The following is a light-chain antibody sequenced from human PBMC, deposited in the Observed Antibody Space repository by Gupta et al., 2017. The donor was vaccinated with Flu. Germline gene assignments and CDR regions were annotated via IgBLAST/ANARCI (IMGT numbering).Light chain of an antibody. V-gene: IGKV3-20*01. CDR1: QSVSLSY. CDR2: GAF. Sequence: EIVFIHSPCTLPFSLGERATLSCRPSQSVSLSYLGWYQQEPGQAPLLLIFGAFRRVTGIPYRCSGSGTETDFTITIRELEYDDFEMYYYQHNDSSPITFGHGTQVEI. CDR3: QHNDSSPIT. J-gene: IGKJ5*01.